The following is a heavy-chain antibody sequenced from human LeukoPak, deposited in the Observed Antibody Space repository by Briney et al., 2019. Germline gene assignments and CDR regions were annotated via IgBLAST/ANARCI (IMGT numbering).Heavy chain of an antibody. CDR1: GFSFSSFG. Sequence: GGSLRLSCAASGFSFSSFGMHWVRQAPGKGLEWVSSISSSSSYIYYADSVKGRFTISRDNAKNSLYLQMNSLRAEDTAVYYCARDPPYYYYMDVWGKGTTVTVSS. J-gene: IGHJ6*03. CDR3: ARDPPYYYYMDV. V-gene: IGHV3-21*01. CDR2: ISSSSSYI.